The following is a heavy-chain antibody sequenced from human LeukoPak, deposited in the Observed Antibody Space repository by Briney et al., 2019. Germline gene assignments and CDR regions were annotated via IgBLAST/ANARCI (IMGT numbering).Heavy chain of an antibody. V-gene: IGHV3-7*03. J-gene: IGHJ6*02. CDR1: GFTFSSYW. D-gene: IGHD3-3*01. Sequence: GGSLRLSCAASGFTFSSYWMSWVRQAPGKGREWVANIKQDGSEKYYVDSVKGRFTISRDNAKNSLYLQMNSLRAEDAAVYYCARDESGRDFWSGYYSLPYYYYGMDVWGQGTTVTVSS. CDR3: ARDESGRDFWSGYYSLPYYYYGMDV. CDR2: IKQDGSEK.